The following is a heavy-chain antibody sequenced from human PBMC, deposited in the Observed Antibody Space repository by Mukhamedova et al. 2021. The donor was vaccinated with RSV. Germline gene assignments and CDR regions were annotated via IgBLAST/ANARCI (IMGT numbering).Heavy chain of an antibody. J-gene: IGHJ4*02. Sequence: SSSHTINYADSVKGRFTISRDDARNSVYLQMNSLRDEDPAVYYCARSVAGHFDYWGQGTLVTVSS. CDR2: SSSHTI. CDR3: ARSVAGHFDY. D-gene: IGHD6-19*01. V-gene: IGHV3-48*02.